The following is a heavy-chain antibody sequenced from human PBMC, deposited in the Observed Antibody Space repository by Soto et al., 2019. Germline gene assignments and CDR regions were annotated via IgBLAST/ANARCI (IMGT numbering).Heavy chain of an antibody. Sequence: PGGSLRLSCAASGFSFSDAAIHWVRQASGKGLEWVGRIRSKTAGFATAYAASVQGRFTISRDDSKNTAYLQMNSLNTEDTAVYYCIRHTIDYWGHGNLVTVSS. CDR3: IRHTIDY. D-gene: IGHD3-3*01. V-gene: IGHV3-73*01. J-gene: IGHJ4*01. CDR2: IRSKTAGFAT. CDR1: GFSFSDAA.